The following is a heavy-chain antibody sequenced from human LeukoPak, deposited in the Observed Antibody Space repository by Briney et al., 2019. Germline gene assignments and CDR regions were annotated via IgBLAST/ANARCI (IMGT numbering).Heavy chain of an antibody. D-gene: IGHD6-13*01. J-gene: IGHJ3*02. V-gene: IGHV1-18*01. CDR2: ISAYNGNT. CDR1: GYTFTSYG. CDR3: ARDRFASSSRNAFDI. Sequence: GASVKVSCKASGYTFTSYGISWVRQAPGQGLEWMGWISAYNGNTNYAQKLQGRVTMTTDTSTSTAYMELRSLRSEDTAVYYCARDRFASSSRNAFDIWGQGTMVTVSS.